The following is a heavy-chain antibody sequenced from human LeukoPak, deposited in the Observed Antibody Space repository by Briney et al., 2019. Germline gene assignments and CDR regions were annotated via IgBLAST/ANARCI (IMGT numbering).Heavy chain of an antibody. CDR1: GGSISSYY. D-gene: IGHD2-2*01. CDR3: AREPRGCTTTSCYSWGLDY. CDR2: IYYSGST. Sequence: SETLSLTCTVSGGSISSYYWNWIRQPPGKGLEWIGYIYYSGSTNYNPSLESRVTISVDTSKNQFSLKLRSVTAADTAMYYCAREPRGCTTTSCYSWGLDYWGQGTLVTVSS. V-gene: IGHV4-59*01. J-gene: IGHJ4*02.